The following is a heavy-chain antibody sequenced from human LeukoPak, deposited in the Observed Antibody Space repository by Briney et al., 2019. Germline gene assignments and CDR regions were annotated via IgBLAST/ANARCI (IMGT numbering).Heavy chain of an antibody. CDR2: IYYSGST. CDR1: GGSISSSSYY. CDR3: ARDRELGY. D-gene: IGHD3-10*01. V-gene: IGHV4-39*07. J-gene: IGHJ4*02. Sequence: SETLSLTCTVSGGSISSSSYYWGWIRQPPGKGLEWIGSIYYSGSTYYNPSLKSRVTISVDTSKNQFSLKLTSVTAADTAVYYCARDRELGYWGQGTLVTVSS.